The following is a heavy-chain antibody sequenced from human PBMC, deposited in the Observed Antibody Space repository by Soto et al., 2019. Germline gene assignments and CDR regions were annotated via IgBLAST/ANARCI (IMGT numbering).Heavy chain of an antibody. CDR2: IIPIFGTA. CDR1: GGTFSSYA. D-gene: IGHD2-2*02. CDR3: ARDRDYTQYYYYGLDV. Sequence: QVQLVQSGAEVKKPGSSVKVACKASGGTFSSYAINWVRQAPGQGLEWMGGIIPIFGTANYAQKFQGRVTITADESTSTAYTELSSLRSEDTAVYYCARDRDYTQYYYYGLDVWGQGTTVTVSS. J-gene: IGHJ6*02. V-gene: IGHV1-69*01.